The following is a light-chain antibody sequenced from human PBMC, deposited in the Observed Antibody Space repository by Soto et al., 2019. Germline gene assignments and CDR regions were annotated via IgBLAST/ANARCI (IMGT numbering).Light chain of an antibody. CDR1: QSVSTY. CDR3: QQRSNWPST. Sequence: EIVLTQSPVTLSLSPGERATLSCRASQSVSTYLAWYQQQPGRAPRLLIYDASSRATGIPARFSGSGSGTDFTLPISSLEPEDFAVYYCQQRSNWPSTFGGGTKVEIK. CDR2: DAS. V-gene: IGKV3-11*01. J-gene: IGKJ4*01.